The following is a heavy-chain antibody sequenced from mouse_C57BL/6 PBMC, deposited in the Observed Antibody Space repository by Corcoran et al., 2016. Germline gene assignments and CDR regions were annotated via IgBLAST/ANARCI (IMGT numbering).Heavy chain of an antibody. CDR3: TTSGSSSWFAY. J-gene: IGHJ3*01. Sequence: EVQLQQSGAELVRPGASVKLSCTASGFNIKDYYMHWVKQRPEQGLEWIGRIDPEDGDTEYAPKFQGKATMTADTSSNTAYLQLSSLTSEDTAVYYCTTSGSSSWFAYWGQGTLVTVSA. D-gene: IGHD1-1*01. V-gene: IGHV14-1*01. CDR2: IDPEDGDT. CDR1: GFNIKDYY.